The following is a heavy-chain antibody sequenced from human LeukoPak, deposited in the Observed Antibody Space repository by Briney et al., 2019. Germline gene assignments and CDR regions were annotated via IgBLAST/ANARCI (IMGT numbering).Heavy chain of an antibody. D-gene: IGHD3-3*01. Sequence: SETLSLTCTVSGGSISSYYWSWIRQPPGKGLEWIGYIYYSGSTNYNPSLTSRVTISVDTSKNQFSLKLSSVTAADTAVYYCARASGSYDFWSGYYTPFAFDIWGQGTMVTVSS. CDR2: IYYSGST. CDR3: ARASGSYDFWSGYYTPFAFDI. CDR1: GGSISSYY. J-gene: IGHJ3*02. V-gene: IGHV4-59*01.